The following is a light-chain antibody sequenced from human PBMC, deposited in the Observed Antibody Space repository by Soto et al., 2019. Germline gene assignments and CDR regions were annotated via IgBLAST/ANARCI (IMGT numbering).Light chain of an antibody. V-gene: IGKV4-1*01. Sequence: DIVMTQSPDSLAVSLGERATINCKSSQSVLYSSNNKNYLAWYQQKPGQPPKVLIYWASTRESGVPDRFSGSGYGTDFTLTISSLQAEDVAVYYCQQYYSTPYTFGQGTKLEIK. J-gene: IGKJ2*01. CDR3: QQYYSTPYT. CDR1: QSVLYSSNNKNY. CDR2: WAS.